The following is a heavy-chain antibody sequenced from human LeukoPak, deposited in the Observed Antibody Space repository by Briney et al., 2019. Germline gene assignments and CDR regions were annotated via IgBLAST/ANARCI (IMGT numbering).Heavy chain of an antibody. D-gene: IGHD3-16*01. CDR3: ASSPGMVVMNYYYYYYMDV. J-gene: IGHJ6*03. Sequence: SETLSLTCAVYGGSFSGYYWSWIRQPPGKGLEWIGEINHSGSTNYNPSLKSRVTISVDRSKNQFSLELSSVTAADTAVYFCASSPGMVVMNYYYYYYMDVWGKGTTVTVSS. V-gene: IGHV4-34*01. CDR2: INHSGST. CDR1: GGSFSGYY.